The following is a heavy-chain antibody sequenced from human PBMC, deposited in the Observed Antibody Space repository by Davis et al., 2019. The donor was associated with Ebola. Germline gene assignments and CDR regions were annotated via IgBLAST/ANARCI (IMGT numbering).Heavy chain of an antibody. CDR1: GFTFSSYG. D-gene: IGHD4-17*01. J-gene: IGHJ6*02. Sequence: GESLKISCAASGFTFSSYGMHWVRQAPGKGLEWVAVISYDGSNKYYADSVKGRFTISRDNSKNTLYLQMNSLRAEDTAVYYCARWATVTHYYYYGMDVWGQGTTVTVSS. V-gene: IGHV3-30*03. CDR2: ISYDGSNK. CDR3: ARWATVTHYYYYGMDV.